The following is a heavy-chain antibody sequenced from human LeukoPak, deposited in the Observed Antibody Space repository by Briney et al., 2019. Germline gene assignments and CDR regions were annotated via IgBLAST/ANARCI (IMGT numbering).Heavy chain of an antibody. D-gene: IGHD5-18*01. CDR2: IYTSGST. Sequence: PSETLSLTCTVSGGSISSGSYYWSWIRQPAGKGLEWIGRIYTSGSTNYKSSLKSRVTISVDTSKNQFSLKLSSVTAADTAVYYCARTTEGGYSYGYFYYYYMDVWGKGTTVTISS. CDR1: GGSISSGSYY. CDR3: ARTTEGGYSYGYFYYYYMDV. V-gene: IGHV4-61*02. J-gene: IGHJ6*03.